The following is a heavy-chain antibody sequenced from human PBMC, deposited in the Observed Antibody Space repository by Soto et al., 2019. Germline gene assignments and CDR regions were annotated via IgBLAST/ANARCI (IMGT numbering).Heavy chain of an antibody. CDR3: ARLEGLATISYYFDF. Sequence: QLQLQESGPGLVKPSETLSLTCSVSDDSINSGKYYWGWIRQPPGKGLEWIGSIYYRGKAYYNPSLQTRVTISLDKSRTQFSLKLNSVTAADSAVYFCARLEGLATISYYFDFWGPGALVTVSS. CDR2: IYYRGKA. J-gene: IGHJ4*02. CDR1: DDSINSGKYY. V-gene: IGHV4-39*01. D-gene: IGHD3-9*01.